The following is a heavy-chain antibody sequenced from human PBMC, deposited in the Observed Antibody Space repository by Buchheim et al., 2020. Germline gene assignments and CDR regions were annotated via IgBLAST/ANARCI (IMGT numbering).Heavy chain of an antibody. D-gene: IGHD3-3*01. J-gene: IGHJ4*02. CDR1: GGSISSGGYS. CDR2: IYHSGST. CDR3: ARVGGFGVANDY. V-gene: IGHV4-30-2*01. Sequence: QLQLQESGLGLVKPSQTLSLTCAVSGGSISSGGYSWSWIRQPPGKGLEWIGYIYHSGSTYYNPSLKSRVTISVDRSKNQFSLKLSSVTAADTAVYYCARVGGFGVANDYWGQGTL.